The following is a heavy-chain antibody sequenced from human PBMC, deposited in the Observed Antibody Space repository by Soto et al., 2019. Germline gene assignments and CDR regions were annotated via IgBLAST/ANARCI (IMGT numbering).Heavy chain of an antibody. Sequence: GGSLRLSCAASGSTFSSYSMNWVRQAPGKGLEWVSSISSSSSYIYYADSVKGRFTISRDNAKNSLYLQMNSLRAEDTAVYYCASSRALWFGELLSGPLNWFDPWGQGTLVTVSS. D-gene: IGHD3-10*01. V-gene: IGHV3-21*01. CDR2: ISSSSSYI. CDR3: ASSRALWFGELLSGPLNWFDP. CDR1: GSTFSSYS. J-gene: IGHJ5*02.